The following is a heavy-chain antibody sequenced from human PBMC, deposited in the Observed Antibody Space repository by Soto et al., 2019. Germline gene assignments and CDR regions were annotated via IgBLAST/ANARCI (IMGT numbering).Heavy chain of an antibody. D-gene: IGHD5-12*01. CDR3: ARNHGPTTSEKWFDP. CDR2: ISPYSGDT. V-gene: IGHV1-18*01. J-gene: IGHJ5*02. CDR1: GYTFFTYD. Sequence: QVHLVQSGVEVKTPGASVKVSCQASGYTFFTYDITWVRQAPGQGLEWMGWISPYSGDTKYAQKFQGRVTMTTDTSKTTAYLELRSLRSDDTAVYYCARNHGPTTSEKWFDPWGQGTLVTVSS.